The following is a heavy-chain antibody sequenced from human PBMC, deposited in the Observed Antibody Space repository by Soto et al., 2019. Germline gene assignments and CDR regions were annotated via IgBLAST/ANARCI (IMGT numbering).Heavy chain of an antibody. V-gene: IGHV3-15*01. CDR2: IKSKTDGGTT. Sequence: GGSMRLSFSASGFTFSNHAMSWVRPAPGKGLEWVGRIKSKTDGGTTDYAAPVKGRFTISRDDSKNTLYLQMNSLKTEDKAVYYCTTDDSGSLGGGQGTLVTVSS. CDR1: GFTFSNHA. CDR3: TTDDSGSLG. D-gene: IGHD1-26*01. J-gene: IGHJ4*02.